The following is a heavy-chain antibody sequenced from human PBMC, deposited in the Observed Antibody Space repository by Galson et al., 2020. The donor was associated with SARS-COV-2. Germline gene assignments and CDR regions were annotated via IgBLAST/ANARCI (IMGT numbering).Heavy chain of an antibody. CDR1: EFIVSSNY. CDR2: IHTGGDT. Sequence: GESLKISCAASEFIVSSNYMSWVRQAPGKGLEWVSVIHTGGDTYYADSVKGRFTISRDNSKNTLYLQMNSLRAEDTAVYYCARSPLYDCSGDICYFSWFDPWGQGTLVTVSS. J-gene: IGHJ5*02. CDR3: ARSPLYDCSGDICYFSWFDP. D-gene: IGHD2-15*01. V-gene: IGHV3-53*01.